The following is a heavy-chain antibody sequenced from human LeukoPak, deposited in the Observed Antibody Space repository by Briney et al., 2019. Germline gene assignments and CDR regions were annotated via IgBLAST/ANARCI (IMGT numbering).Heavy chain of an antibody. CDR2: INGSDGST. V-gene: IGHV3-23*01. D-gene: IGHD3-22*01. CDR1: GFTFSSYA. J-gene: IGHJ4*02. CDR3: AKNYDSSGYYPGPFAY. Sequence: GGSLRLSCAASGFTFSSYAMSWVRQAPGKGLEWVSAINGSDGSTYYADSVRGRFTISRDNSKNTLYLQMNSLRAEHTAVYYCAKNYDSSGYYPGPFAYWGQGTLVTVSS.